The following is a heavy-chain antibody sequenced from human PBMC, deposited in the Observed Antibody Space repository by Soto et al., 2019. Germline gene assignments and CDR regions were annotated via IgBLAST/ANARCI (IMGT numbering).Heavy chain of an antibody. CDR3: ARESHGGEGENWFDP. V-gene: IGHV3-33*01. CDR2: IWYDGSNK. J-gene: IGHJ5*02. CDR1: GFTFSSYG. D-gene: IGHD3-16*01. Sequence: QVQLVESGGGVVQPGRSLRLSCAASGFTFSSYGMHWVRQAPGKGLEWVAVIWYDGSNKYYADSVKGRFTISRDNSKNTLYLQMHSLRAEDTAVYYCARESHGGEGENWFDPWGQGTLVTVSS.